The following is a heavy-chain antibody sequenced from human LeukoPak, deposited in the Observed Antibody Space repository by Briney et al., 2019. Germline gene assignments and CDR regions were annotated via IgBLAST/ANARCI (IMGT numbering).Heavy chain of an antibody. V-gene: IGHV3-74*01. CDR1: GFTFSSYW. Sequence: GGSLRLSCAASGFTFSSYWMHWVRQAPGKGLVWVSRINSDGSSTNYADSVKGRFTISRDNSKNTLYLQMTSLRPEDTAVYYCARGYNYGFDHWGQGTLVTVSS. J-gene: IGHJ4*02. D-gene: IGHD5-18*01. CDR3: ARGYNYGFDH. CDR2: INSDGSST.